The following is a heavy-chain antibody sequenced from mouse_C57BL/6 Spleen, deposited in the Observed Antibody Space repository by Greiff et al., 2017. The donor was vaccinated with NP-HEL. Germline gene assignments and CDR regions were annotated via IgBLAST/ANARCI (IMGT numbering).Heavy chain of an antibody. D-gene: IGHD1-1*01. CDR3: ARNRHYYGSSSYYFDY. J-gene: IGHJ2*01. Sequence: VQLQQPGPELVKPGASVKMSCKASGYTFTDYNMHWVKQSHGKSLEWIGYINPNNGGTSYNQKFKGKATLTVNKSSSTAYMELRSLTSEDSAVYYCARNRHYYGSSSYYFDYWGQGTTLTVSS. V-gene: IGHV1-22*01. CDR2: INPNNGGT. CDR1: GYTFTDYN.